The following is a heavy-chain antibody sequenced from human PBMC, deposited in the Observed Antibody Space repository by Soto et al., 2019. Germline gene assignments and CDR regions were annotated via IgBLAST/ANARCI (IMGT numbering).Heavy chain of an antibody. V-gene: IGHV3-21*06. CDR1: GFTFTRYS. Sequence: GRSLRLSCAASGFTFTRYSMNWVRQAPGKGLEWVSSISSTTNYIYYGDSMKGRFTISRDNAKNSLYLEMNSLRAEDTAVYYCARESEDLTSNFDYWGQGTLVTVSS. CDR2: ISSTTNYI. J-gene: IGHJ4*02. CDR3: ARESEDLTSNFDY.